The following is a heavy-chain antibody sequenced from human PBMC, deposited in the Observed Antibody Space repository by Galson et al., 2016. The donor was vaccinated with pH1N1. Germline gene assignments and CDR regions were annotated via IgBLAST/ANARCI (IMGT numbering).Heavy chain of an antibody. D-gene: IGHD2-15*01. Sequence: SLRLSCAASGLSLGGYWMSWVRQAPGKGLEWVANIRSDRSEMYYLDSVRGRFTISRDNAKSSLFLQLNSLRAEDTAVYYCVRDGPTRWHFDYWGQGTLVTVSS. CDR3: VRDGPTRWHFDY. V-gene: IGHV3-7*04. CDR2: IRSDRSEM. CDR1: GLSLGGYW. J-gene: IGHJ4*02.